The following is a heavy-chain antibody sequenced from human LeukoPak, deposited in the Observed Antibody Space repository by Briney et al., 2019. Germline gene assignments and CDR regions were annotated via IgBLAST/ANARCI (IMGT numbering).Heavy chain of an antibody. V-gene: IGHV1-46*01. J-gene: IGHJ5*02. CDR3: AREWGAAAGTHWFDP. CDR2: TNPSGGST. D-gene: IGHD6-13*01. Sequence: ASVKVSCKASGYTFTSYYMHWVRQAPGQGLEWMGITNPSGGSTSYAQKFQGRVTMTRDTSTSTVYMELSGLRSEDTAVYYCAREWGAAAGTHWFDPWGQGTLVTVSS. CDR1: GYTFTSYY.